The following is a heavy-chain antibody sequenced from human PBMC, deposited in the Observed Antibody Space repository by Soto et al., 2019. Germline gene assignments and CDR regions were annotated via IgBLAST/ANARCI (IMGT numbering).Heavy chain of an antibody. J-gene: IGHJ6*01. V-gene: IGHV1-18*04. CDR1: GYTFTSYG. Sequence: ASGKVSCEDSGYTFTSYGISWVRQAPGQGLEWMGWISAYNGNTNYAQKLQGRVTMTTDTSTSTAYMELRSLRSDDTAVYYCARVAEYCSSTSCYTVGDYYYYGMDV. CDR3: ARVAEYCSSTSCYTVGDYYYYGMDV. CDR2: ISAYNGNT. D-gene: IGHD2-2*02.